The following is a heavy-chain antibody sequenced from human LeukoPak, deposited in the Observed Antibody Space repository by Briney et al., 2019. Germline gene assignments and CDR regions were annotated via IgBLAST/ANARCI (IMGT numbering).Heavy chain of an antibody. CDR3: AISSGSYSYGAFDI. V-gene: IGHV4-4*07. CDR1: GGSLSSYY. J-gene: IGHJ3*02. D-gene: IGHD1-26*01. CDR2: IYTSGST. Sequence: SETLSLTCTVSGGSLSSYYWSWIRQPARKGLEWIGRIYTSGSTNYNPSLKSRVTMSVDTSKNQFSLKLSSVTAADTAVYYCAISSGSYSYGAFDIWGQGTMVTVSS.